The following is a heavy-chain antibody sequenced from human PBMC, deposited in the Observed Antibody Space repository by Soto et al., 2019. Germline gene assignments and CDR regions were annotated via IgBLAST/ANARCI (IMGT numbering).Heavy chain of an antibody. CDR3: ARGTYGNPYMAFDI. Sequence: ASVKVSCKASGYTFTGYYMHWVRQAPGQGLEWMGWINPNSGGTNYAQKFQGWVTTTRDTSISTAYMELSRLRSDDTAVYYCARGTYGNPYMAFDIWGQGTMVTVSS. J-gene: IGHJ3*02. CDR2: INPNSGGT. CDR1: GYTFTGYY. V-gene: IGHV1-2*04. D-gene: IGHD3-16*01.